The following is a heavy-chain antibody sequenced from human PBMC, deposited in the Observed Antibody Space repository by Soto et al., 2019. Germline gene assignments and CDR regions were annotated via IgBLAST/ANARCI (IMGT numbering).Heavy chain of an antibody. CDR2: MNTSNGNT. CDR3: ARGGYCSGGSCDNMASLTY. Sequence: QVQLVQSGAEVKKPGASVKVSCKASGYTFTSFDINWVRQAPGQGLEWMGWMNTSNGNTAYAQNFQGRVTMTRNTTVSTAYMELSSLRSEDTAVYSCARGGYCSGGSCDNMASLTYRGQGTLVTVSS. J-gene: IGHJ4*02. D-gene: IGHD2-15*01. V-gene: IGHV1-8*01. CDR1: GYTFTSFD.